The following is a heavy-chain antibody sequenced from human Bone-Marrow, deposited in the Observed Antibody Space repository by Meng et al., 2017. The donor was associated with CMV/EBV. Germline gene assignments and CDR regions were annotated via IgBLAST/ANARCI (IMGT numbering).Heavy chain of an antibody. J-gene: IGHJ4*02. CDR1: GFTFSSYS. CDR2: ISSSSSYI. D-gene: IGHD1-26*01. Sequence: GGSLRLSCAASGFTFSSYSMNWVRQAPGKGLEWVSSISSSSSYIYYADSVKGRFTISRDNAKNSLYLQMNSLRAEDTAVYYCARERVGVEVLDYWGQGTLVTVSS. CDR3: ARERVGVEVLDY. V-gene: IGHV3-21*01.